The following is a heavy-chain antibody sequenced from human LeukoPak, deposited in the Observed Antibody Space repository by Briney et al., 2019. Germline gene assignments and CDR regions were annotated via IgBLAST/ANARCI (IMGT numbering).Heavy chain of an antibody. CDR1: GFTFSSYA. CDR2: IRSKIYGGTT. J-gene: IGHJ6*02. CDR3: SGYRTYYSGMDV. Sequence: GGSLRLSCAASGFTFSSYAMTWVRQAPGKGLEWVGFIRSKIYGGTTEYAASVKGRFTISRDDSKSIAYLQMNSLKTEDTAVYYCSGYRTYYSGMDVWGQGTTVTVSS. D-gene: IGHD3-22*01. V-gene: IGHV3-49*04.